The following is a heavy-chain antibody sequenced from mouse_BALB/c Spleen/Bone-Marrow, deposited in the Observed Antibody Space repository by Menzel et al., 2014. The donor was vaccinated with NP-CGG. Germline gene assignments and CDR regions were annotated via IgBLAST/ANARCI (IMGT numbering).Heavy chain of an antibody. CDR1: GYTFXAYA. CDR3: ARNFYGSSYFDY. CDR2: VSTYSGNT. Sequence: VKLMESGPEVVRPGVSVKLSCKGSGYTFXAYAMHWVKQSHAESLEWIGLVSTYSGNTHYNQDFKGKATMTVDKSSSTAYMELARLTSEDSAIYYCARNFYGSSYFDYWGQGTTLTVSS. D-gene: IGHD1-1*01. V-gene: IGHV1-67*01. J-gene: IGHJ2*01.